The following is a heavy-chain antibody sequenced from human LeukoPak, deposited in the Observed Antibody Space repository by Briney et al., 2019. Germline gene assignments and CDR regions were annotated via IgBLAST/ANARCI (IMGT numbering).Heavy chain of an antibody. V-gene: IGHV4-30-2*02. D-gene: IGHD3-9*01. CDR2: IYHSGTA. CDR3: AKTYYDILTGYGGPYYMDV. Sequence: SQTLSLTCTVSAGSITSDDSYWSWIRQPPGKGLEWIGYIYHSGTAYYNPSLKSRVTMSVDRSKNQFSLKLSSVTAADTAVYYCAKTYYDILTGYGGPYYMDVWGKGTTVTVSS. J-gene: IGHJ6*03. CDR1: AGSITSDDSY.